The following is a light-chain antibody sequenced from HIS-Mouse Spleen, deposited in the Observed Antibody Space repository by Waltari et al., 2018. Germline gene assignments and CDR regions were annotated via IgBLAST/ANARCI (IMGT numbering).Light chain of an antibody. CDR1: SSDVGGYHY. CDR3: SSYTSSSTLV. J-gene: IGLJ2*01. CDR2: DVS. Sequence: QSALTQPASVSGSPGQSITISCTGTSSDVGGYHYVSWYQQHPGKAPKLMLYDVSNRPSGVSKRFSGSKSGNTASLTISGLQAEDEADYYCSSYTSSSTLVFGGGTKLTVL. V-gene: IGLV2-14*03.